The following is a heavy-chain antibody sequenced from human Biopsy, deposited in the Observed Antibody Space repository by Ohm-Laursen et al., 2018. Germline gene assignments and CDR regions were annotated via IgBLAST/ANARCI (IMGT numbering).Heavy chain of an antibody. Sequence: SVKVSCKASVGTFINYAISWVRQSPGQGLEWMGGIIPMFGTANYAQLFQGRVTITANESTSTSYMELSSLTSEDTAIYYCARGPHSGSHSCFDYWGRGTLVTVSS. CDR1: VGTFINYA. CDR2: IIPMFGTA. V-gene: IGHV1-69*13. J-gene: IGHJ4*02. D-gene: IGHD1-26*01. CDR3: ARGPHSGSHSCFDY.